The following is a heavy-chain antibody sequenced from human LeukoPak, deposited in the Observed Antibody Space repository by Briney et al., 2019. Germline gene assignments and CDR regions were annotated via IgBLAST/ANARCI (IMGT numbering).Heavy chain of an antibody. Sequence: GGSLRLSCAASGFSFANAWMTWVRQAPGKGLEWVGRIRSKADGEPTDYAAPVKGRFTISRDDSKNTLYLQMNSLKTEDTAVYYCTTDREVGATDFAYWGQGTLVTVSS. CDR3: TTDREVGATDFAY. J-gene: IGHJ4*02. D-gene: IGHD1-26*01. V-gene: IGHV3-15*01. CDR2: IRSKADGEPT. CDR1: GFSFANAW.